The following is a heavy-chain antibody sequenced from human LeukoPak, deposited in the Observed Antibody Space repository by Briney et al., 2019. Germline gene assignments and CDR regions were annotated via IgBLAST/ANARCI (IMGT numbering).Heavy chain of an antibody. CDR1: GGSISSYY. CDR3: ARRRNDILTGPYYYYYGMDV. D-gene: IGHD3-9*01. CDR2: IYYSGGT. V-gene: IGHV4-59*08. Sequence: ASETLSLTCTVSGGSISSYYWSWIRQPPGKGLEWIGNIYYSGGTNYNPSLKSRVTISVDTSKNQFSLKLSSVTAADTAVYYCARRRNDILTGPYYYYYGMDVWGQGTTVTVSS. J-gene: IGHJ6*02.